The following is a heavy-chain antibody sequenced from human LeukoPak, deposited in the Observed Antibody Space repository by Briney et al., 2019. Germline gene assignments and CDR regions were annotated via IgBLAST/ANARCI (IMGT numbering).Heavy chain of an antibody. D-gene: IGHD6-19*01. CDR3: ASRLSSGWLPFAY. Sequence: GGSLRLSCAASGFTFSSYWMSWVRQAPGKGLEWVANIKQDGSEKYYADSVKGRFTISRDNAKNSLYLQMNSLRAADTALYYCASRLSSGWLPFAYWGQGTLVTVSP. CDR2: IKQDGSEK. V-gene: IGHV3-7*05. J-gene: IGHJ4*02. CDR1: GFTFSSYW.